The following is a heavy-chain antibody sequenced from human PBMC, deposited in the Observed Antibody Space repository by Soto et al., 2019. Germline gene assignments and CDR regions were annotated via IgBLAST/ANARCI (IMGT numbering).Heavy chain of an antibody. CDR2: ISYDGSNK. CDR3: AKGGLWFGAYDAFDI. Sequence: QVQMVESGGGVVQPGRSLRLSCAASGFTFSSYGMHWVRQAPGKGLEWVAVISYDGSNKYYADSVKGRFTISRDNSKNTLYLQMNSLRAEDTAVYYCAKGGLWFGAYDAFDIWGQGTMVTVSS. CDR1: GFTFSSYG. D-gene: IGHD3-10*01. J-gene: IGHJ3*02. V-gene: IGHV3-30*18.